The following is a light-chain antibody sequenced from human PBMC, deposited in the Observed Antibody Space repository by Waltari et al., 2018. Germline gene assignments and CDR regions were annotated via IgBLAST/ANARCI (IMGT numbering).Light chain of an antibody. J-gene: IGLJ3*02. CDR3: AAWDDRLSAWV. CDR1: SSNIGVNN. CDR2: RKK. Sequence: QSVLTQPPSASGAHGQRVTMSCSGSSSNIGVNNEYWYQQLPGTAPTLLLYRKKERPPAVPVLISGSTAGTSASLAIYGLRSEEEADYYCAAWDDRLSAWVFGGRTKLTVL. V-gene: IGLV1-47*01.